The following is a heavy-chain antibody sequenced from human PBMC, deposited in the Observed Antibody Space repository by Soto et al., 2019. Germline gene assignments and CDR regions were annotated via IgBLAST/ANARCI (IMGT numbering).Heavy chain of an antibody. Sequence: VQLLESGGGLVQPGGSLRLSCAASGFTFSSYAMSWVRQAPGKVLEWVSAISGSGGSTYYADSVKGRFTISRDNSKNTLYLQMNSLRAEDTAVYYCAKDLTYYYYSSGYYLDYWGQGTLVTVSS. V-gene: IGHV3-23*01. CDR3: AKDLTYYYYSSGYYLDY. CDR1: GFTFSSYA. J-gene: IGHJ4*02. CDR2: ISGSGGST. D-gene: IGHD3-22*01.